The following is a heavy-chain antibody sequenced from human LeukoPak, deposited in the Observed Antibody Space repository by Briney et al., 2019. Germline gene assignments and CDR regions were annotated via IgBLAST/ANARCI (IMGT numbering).Heavy chain of an antibody. J-gene: IGHJ5*02. CDR1: GFTFSSYA. CDR3: AKDRQDDFWSGYFGGFDP. Sequence: PGGSLRLSCAASGFTFSSYAMSWVRQAPGKGLEWVSAISGSGGSTYYADSVKGRFTISRDNSKNTLYLQMNSLRAEDTAVYYCAKDRQDDFWSGYFGGFDPWGQGTLVTVSS. D-gene: IGHD3-3*01. CDR2: ISGSGGST. V-gene: IGHV3-23*01.